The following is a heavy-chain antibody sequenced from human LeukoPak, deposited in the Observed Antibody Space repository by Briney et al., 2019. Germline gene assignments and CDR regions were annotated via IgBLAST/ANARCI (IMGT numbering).Heavy chain of an antibody. CDR1: GYTFTSYG. V-gene: IGHV1-18*01. CDR2: GSTYSDKT. D-gene: IGHD5-18*01. Sequence: SVTVSCKASGYTFTSYGIRWVRQAPRQGLDWVGWGSTYSDKTHYAQKFQGRVNMTRDTSTTTAYMELRSLTSDDTAVYYCARDPPRGYSSGTGDYWGQGTLVTVSS. CDR3: ARDPPRGYSSGTGDY. J-gene: IGHJ4*02.